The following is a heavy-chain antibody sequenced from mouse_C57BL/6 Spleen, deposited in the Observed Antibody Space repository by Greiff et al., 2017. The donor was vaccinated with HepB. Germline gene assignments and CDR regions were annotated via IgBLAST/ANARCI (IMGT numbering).Heavy chain of an antibody. CDR1: GYSFTGYY. J-gene: IGHJ3*01. CDR3: ARTYYSNYAGFAY. V-gene: IGHV1-42*01. Sequence: DVQLQESGPELVKPGASVKISCKASGYSFTGYYMNWVKQSPEKSLEWIGEINPSTGGTTYNQKFKAKATLTVDKSSSTAYMQLKSLTSEDSAVYYCARTYYSNYAGFAYWGQGTLVTVSA. D-gene: IGHD2-5*01. CDR2: INPSTGGT.